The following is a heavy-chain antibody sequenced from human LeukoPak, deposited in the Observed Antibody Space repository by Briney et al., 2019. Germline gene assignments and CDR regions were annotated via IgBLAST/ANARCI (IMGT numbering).Heavy chain of an antibody. D-gene: IGHD1-26*01. Sequence: GGSLRLSCAASGFTFSTYTMNWVRQAPGKGLEWVSSISSSSTYTYYADSMKGRFTISRDNAKNSLYLQMNSLRAEDTAVYYCVTYSGPGAFDIWGQGTMVTVSS. CDR3: VTYSGPGAFDI. V-gene: IGHV3-21*01. J-gene: IGHJ3*02. CDR2: ISSSSTYT. CDR1: GFTFSTYT.